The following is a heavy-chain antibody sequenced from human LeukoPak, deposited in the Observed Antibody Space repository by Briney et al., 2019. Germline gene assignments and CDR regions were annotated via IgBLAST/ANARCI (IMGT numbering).Heavy chain of an antibody. CDR3: ARGQVYSSSWYPLDYYFDY. CDR2: ISYDGSNK. V-gene: IGHV3-30-3*01. D-gene: IGHD6-13*01. Sequence: GGSLRLSCAASGFTFSSYAMHWVRQAPGKGLEWVAVISYDGSNKYYADSVKGRFTISRDNSKNTLYLQMNSLRAEDTAVYCCARGQVYSSSWYPLDYYFDYWGQGTLVTASS. J-gene: IGHJ4*02. CDR1: GFTFSSYA.